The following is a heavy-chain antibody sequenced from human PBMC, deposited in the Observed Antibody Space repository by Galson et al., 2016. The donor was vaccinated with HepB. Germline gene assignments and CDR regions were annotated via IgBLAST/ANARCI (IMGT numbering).Heavy chain of an antibody. V-gene: IGHV1-46*01. CDR1: GYTFSSYY. CDR2: INPGSGST. Sequence: SVKVSCKASGYTFSSYYIHWVRQAPGQGLEWMGIINPGSGSTSYAQEFQGRVTMTRDTSTSTVYMELGRLRSEDTAVYFCARVTLRGVTLDFLDFWGQGTLVTVSS. J-gene: IGHJ4*02. D-gene: IGHD3-10*01. CDR3: ARVTLRGVTLDFLDF.